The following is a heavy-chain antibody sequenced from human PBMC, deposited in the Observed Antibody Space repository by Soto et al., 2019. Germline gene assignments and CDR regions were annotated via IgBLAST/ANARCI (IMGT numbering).Heavy chain of an antibody. J-gene: IGHJ4*02. D-gene: IGHD4-4*01. CDR3: SISTLTTFDY. CDR1: GFTFSTYW. CDR2: INGDGSST. V-gene: IGHV3-74*01. Sequence: GSLRLSCAASGFTFSTYWMHWVRQAPGKGLVWVSRINGDGSSTNYADSVKGRFTISRDNAKNTLYLQMNSLRAEDTAVYYCSISTLTTFDYWGPGTLVTVSS.